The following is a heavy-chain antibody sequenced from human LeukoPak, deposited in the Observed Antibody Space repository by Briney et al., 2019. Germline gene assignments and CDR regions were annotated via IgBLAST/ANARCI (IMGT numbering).Heavy chain of an antibody. CDR1: GGTFTSYA. D-gene: IGHD5-12*01. CDR3: ARGPPGVPQGMATYYFDY. CDR2: IFPSFGTA. V-gene: IGHV1-69*05. J-gene: IGHJ4*02. Sequence: GASVKVSCKASGGTFTSYALSWVRPAPGQGVEWMGGIFPSFGTANYAQKFQGRVTITTDESTSTAYMELRSLRSEDTAVYYCARGPPGVPQGMATYYFDYWGQGTLVTVSS.